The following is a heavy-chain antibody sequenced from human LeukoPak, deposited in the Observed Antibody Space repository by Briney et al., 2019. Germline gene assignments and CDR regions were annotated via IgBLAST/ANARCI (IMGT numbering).Heavy chain of an antibody. CDR3: ARDDYGGLDY. D-gene: IGHD4/OR15-4a*01. CDR1: GFTFSSYS. CDR2: ISSSSSYI. J-gene: IGHJ4*02. Sequence: KAGGSLRLSCAASGFTFSSYSMNWVRQAPGKGLEWVSSISSSSSYIYYADSVKGRFTISRDNAKNSLILQMNSLRAEDTALYYCARDDYGGLDYWGQGTLVTVSS. V-gene: IGHV3-21*06.